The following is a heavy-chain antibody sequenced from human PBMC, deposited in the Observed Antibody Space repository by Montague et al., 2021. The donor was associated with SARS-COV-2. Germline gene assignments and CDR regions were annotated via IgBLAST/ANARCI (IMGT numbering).Heavy chain of an antibody. CDR1: GGSFSTYS. Sequence: SETLSLICAVHGGSFSTYSWNWIRQPPGKGLEWIGEIHHGGSTNYNPSLKSRVTISADTSKNQFSLKLTSVAAADTAVYYCARLGDGVVPSPILGVGPYYSYYSMDVWGKGTTVTVSS. CDR3: ARLGDGVVPSPILGVGPYYSYYSMDV. CDR2: IHHGGST. J-gene: IGHJ6*03. D-gene: IGHD3-10*01. V-gene: IGHV4-34*01.